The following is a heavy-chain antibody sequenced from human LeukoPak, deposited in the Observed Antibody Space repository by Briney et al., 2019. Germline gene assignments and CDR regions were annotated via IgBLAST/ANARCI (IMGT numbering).Heavy chain of an antibody. CDR2: IDHSGST. CDR3: ARVVFYVWGNHRYSDFDY. CDR1: GESFSGYN. D-gene: IGHD3-16*02. Sequence: NPSETLSLTCAVYGESFSGYNWTWIRQPPGKGLEWIGEIDHSGSTNYNPSLKSRLTILVDTSKNQFSLKLSSVTAADTAVYYCARVVFYVWGNHRYSDFDYWGQGTLVTVSS. J-gene: IGHJ4*02. V-gene: IGHV4-34*01.